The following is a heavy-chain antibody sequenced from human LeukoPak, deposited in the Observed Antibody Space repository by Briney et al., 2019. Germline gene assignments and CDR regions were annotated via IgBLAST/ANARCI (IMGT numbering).Heavy chain of an antibody. D-gene: IGHD5-18*01. Sequence: GGSLRLSCVASGFTFSRYWMHWVRQAPGKGLVWVSRINSDGRSTNYADSVKGRFTISRDNSKNTLYLQMNSLRAEDTAVYYCARDPGYSYGYDYWGQGTLVTASS. CDR1: GFTFSRYW. CDR2: INSDGRST. CDR3: ARDPGYSYGYDY. J-gene: IGHJ4*02. V-gene: IGHV3-74*01.